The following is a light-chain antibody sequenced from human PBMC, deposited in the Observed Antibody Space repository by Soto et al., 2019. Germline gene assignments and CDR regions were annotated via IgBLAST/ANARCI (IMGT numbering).Light chain of an antibody. CDR2: ETS. CDR1: QSKSAW. J-gene: IGKJ4*02. Sequence: IPMTQSPSTLSASLGDRVTIICRASQSKSAWLAWYQQKPGKAPKLLIYETSNLQSGVPSRVSGSESATYFTLTCGGLQPDDFAADYCQQYSAYPLTFGGGTKVVI. CDR3: QQYSAYPLT. V-gene: IGKV1-5*03.